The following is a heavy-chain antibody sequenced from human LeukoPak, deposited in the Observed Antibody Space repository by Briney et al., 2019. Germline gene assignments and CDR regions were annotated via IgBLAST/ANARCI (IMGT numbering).Heavy chain of an antibody. Sequence: GGSLRLSCAASGFTFSSYSMNWVRQAPGKGLEWVSSISSSSSYIYYADSVKGRFTISRDNAKNSLYLQMNSLRAEDTAVYYCARDRVAAAGINYFDYWGQGTLVTVSS. V-gene: IGHV3-21*01. CDR2: ISSSSSYI. D-gene: IGHD6-13*01. CDR1: GFTFSSYS. CDR3: ARDRVAAAGINYFDY. J-gene: IGHJ4*02.